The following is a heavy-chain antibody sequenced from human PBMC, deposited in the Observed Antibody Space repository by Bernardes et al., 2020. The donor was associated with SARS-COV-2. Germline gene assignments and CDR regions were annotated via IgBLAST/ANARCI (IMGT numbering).Heavy chain of an antibody. V-gene: IGHV4-39*01. Sequence: SETLSLTCSVSGDSINSSNYYWGWIRQPPGKGLEWIGNIYYSGITYYNPSLKSRVTMSIDTSKNQFSLKLSSVTAADTAVYYCARRLQYYFDYWGHGTLVTVSS. CDR1: GDSINSSNYY. CDR2: IYYSGIT. J-gene: IGHJ4*01. CDR3: ARRLQYYFDY.